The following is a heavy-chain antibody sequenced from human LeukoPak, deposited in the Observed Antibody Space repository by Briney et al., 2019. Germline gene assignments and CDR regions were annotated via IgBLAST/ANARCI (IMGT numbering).Heavy chain of an antibody. Sequence: QSGRSLRLSCAASGFTFSSYAMHWVRQAPGKGLEWVAVISYDGSNKYYADSVKGRFTISRDNSKNTLYLQMNSLRAEDTAVYYCAREEGDFDYWGQGTLVTVSS. D-gene: IGHD2-21*01. V-gene: IGHV3-30-3*01. CDR1: GFTFSSYA. CDR2: ISYDGSNK. CDR3: AREEGDFDY. J-gene: IGHJ4*02.